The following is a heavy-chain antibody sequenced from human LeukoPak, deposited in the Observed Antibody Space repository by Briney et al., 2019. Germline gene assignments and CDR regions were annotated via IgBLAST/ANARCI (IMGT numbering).Heavy chain of an antibody. CDR1: GFTFSSYW. CDR2: INSDDSST. J-gene: IGHJ4*02. CDR3: ARAAGAVYSSGWYAWAY. Sequence: PGGSLRLSCAASGFTFSSYWMHWVRQAPGKGLVCVSRINSDDSSTSYADSVKGRFTISRDNAKNTLYLQMNSLRAEDTAVYYCARAAGAVYSSGWYAWAYWGQGTLVTVSS. D-gene: IGHD6-19*01. V-gene: IGHV3-74*01.